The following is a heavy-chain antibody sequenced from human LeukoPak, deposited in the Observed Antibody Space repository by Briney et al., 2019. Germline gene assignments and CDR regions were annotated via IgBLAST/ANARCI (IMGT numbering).Heavy chain of an antibody. V-gene: IGHV4-31*03. J-gene: IGHJ4*02. CDR2: IYYSGST. CDR1: GGSISSGGYY. CDR3: ARDVRGSGSYYYYFDY. Sequence: SQTLSLTFTVSGGSISSGGYYWSWIRQQPGKGLEWMGYIYYSGSTYYNPSLKSRVTISVDTSKNQFSLKLSSVTAADTAVYYCARDVRGSGSYYYYFDYWGQGTLVTVSS. D-gene: IGHD3-10*01.